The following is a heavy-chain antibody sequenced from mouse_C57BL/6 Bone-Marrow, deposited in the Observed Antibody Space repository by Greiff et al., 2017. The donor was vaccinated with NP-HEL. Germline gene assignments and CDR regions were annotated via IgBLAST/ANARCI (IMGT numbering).Heavy chain of an antibody. V-gene: IGHV1-42*01. D-gene: IGHD1-1*01. CDR3: ARRGITTVEDYAMDY. CDR1: GYSFTGYY. Sequence: VHVKQSGPELVKPGASVKISCKASGYSFTGYYMNWVKQSPEKSLEWIGEINPSTGGTTYNQKFKAKATLTVDKSSSTAYMQLKSLTSEDSAVYYCARRGITTVEDYAMDYWGQGTSVTVSS. J-gene: IGHJ4*01. CDR2: INPSTGGT.